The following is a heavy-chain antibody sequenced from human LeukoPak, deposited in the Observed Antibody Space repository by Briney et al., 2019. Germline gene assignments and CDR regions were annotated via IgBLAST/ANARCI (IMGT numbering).Heavy chain of an antibody. V-gene: IGHV3-9*01. Sequence: SGGSLRLSCAASGFTFDDYAMHWVRQAPGKGLEWVSGISWNSGSIGYADSVKGRFTISRDNAKNSLYLQMNSLRAEDTAVYYCARAKSGDRNIMITFGGVIDYWGQGTLVTVSS. CDR2: ISWNSGSI. J-gene: IGHJ4*02. D-gene: IGHD3-16*02. CDR1: GFTFDDYA. CDR3: ARAKSGDRNIMITFGGVIDY.